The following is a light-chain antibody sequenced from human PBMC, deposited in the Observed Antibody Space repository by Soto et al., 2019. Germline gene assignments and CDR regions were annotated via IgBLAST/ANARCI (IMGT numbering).Light chain of an antibody. CDR1: NSNIGTNT. Sequence: QSLLTQPHSASATPGQRVTISCSGSNSNIGTNTVNWYQQLPGTAPRLLIYTNNQRPSGVPQRFSGSKTGTSASLAIGGLQSEDGADYYCAAWDDSLGAYVFGTGTKLTVL. CDR3: AAWDDSLGAYV. CDR2: TNN. V-gene: IGLV1-44*01. J-gene: IGLJ1*01.